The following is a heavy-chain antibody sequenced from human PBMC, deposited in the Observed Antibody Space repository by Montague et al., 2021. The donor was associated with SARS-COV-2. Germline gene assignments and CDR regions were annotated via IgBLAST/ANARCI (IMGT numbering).Heavy chain of an antibody. V-gene: IGHV4-39*01. D-gene: IGHD6-13*01. J-gene: IGHJ4*02. CDR1: GGSFSSGDSY. Sequence: SETLSLTCSVSGGSFSSGDSYWGWLRQPPGKGLEWIGNLHYAGXAXYXXXXRSRVTISADTSKNQFSLKLSSVTAADTAVYYCVATYNGNWYYFDYWGQGTLVTVSS. CDR3: VATYNGNWYYFDY. CDR2: LHYAGXA.